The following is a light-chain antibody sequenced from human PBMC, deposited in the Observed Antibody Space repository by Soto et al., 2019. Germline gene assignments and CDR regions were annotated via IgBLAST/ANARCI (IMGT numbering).Light chain of an antibody. Sequence: EIVLTQSPDTLSLSPGERATLASRASQSVSSNLAWYQQKPGQAPRLLIYGASTRATGIPDRFSGSGSGTDFTLTISRLEPEDFAVYYCQQYGNSPITFGQGTRLEIK. CDR2: GAS. V-gene: IGKV3-20*01. CDR3: QQYGNSPIT. J-gene: IGKJ5*01. CDR1: QSVSSN.